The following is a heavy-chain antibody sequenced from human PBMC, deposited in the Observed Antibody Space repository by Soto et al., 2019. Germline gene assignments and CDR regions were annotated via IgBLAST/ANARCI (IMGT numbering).Heavy chain of an antibody. D-gene: IGHD5-12*01. Sequence: SETLSLTCAVSGGSISSSNWWSWVRQPPGKGLEWIGEIYHSGSTNYNPSLKSRVTISVDKSKNQFSLKLSSVTAADTAVYYCARSGEQSKYCYYGMDVWGQGTTVTVSS. CDR1: GGSISSSNW. V-gene: IGHV4-4*02. CDR3: ARSGEQSKYCYYGMDV. CDR2: IYHSGST. J-gene: IGHJ6*02.